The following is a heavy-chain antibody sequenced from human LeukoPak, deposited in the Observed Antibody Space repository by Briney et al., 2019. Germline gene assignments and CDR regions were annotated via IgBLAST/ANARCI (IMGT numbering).Heavy chain of an antibody. CDR1: GFTFSTYG. Sequence: PGGSLRLSCAASGFTFSTYGMHWVRQAPGKGLEWVAVIWCDGSNNYYADSVKGRFTISRDNSKNTLYLQMNSLRAEDTAVYCGAGCSGGTGFPRGHMDVWGKGTTVTVS. J-gene: IGHJ6*03. CDR3: AGCSGGTGFPRGHMDV. V-gene: IGHV3-33*01. CDR2: IWCDGSNN. D-gene: IGHD2-15*01.